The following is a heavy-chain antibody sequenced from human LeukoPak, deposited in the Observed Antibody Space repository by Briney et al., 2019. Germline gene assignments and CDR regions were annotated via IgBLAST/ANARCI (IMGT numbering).Heavy chain of an antibody. CDR3: VRPHTYSGSYFEY. J-gene: IGHJ4*02. V-gene: IGHV3-7*01. CDR1: GFTFSNFW. D-gene: IGHD1-26*01. Sequence: GGSLRLSCAASGFTFSNFWMSWVRQAPGKGLEWVANIKQDGIEIHYVDSLKGRFTVSRDNAKNSLYLQMNSLRAEDTAVYYCVRPHTYSGSYFEYWGQGTLVTVSS. CDR2: IKQDGIEI.